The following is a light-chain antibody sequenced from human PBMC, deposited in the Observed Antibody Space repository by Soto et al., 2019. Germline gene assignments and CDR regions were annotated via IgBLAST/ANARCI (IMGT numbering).Light chain of an antibody. V-gene: IGKV1-5*03. CDR3: QQYNSYSLT. Sequence: DIQMTHSPSTLSASVGDRVTITFRASQSISTRLAWYQQKPGKAPKLLIYKASTLESGVPSRFSGSGSGTEFTLTISSLQPDDFATYHCQQYNSYSLTFGGGTKVDIK. CDR2: KAS. J-gene: IGKJ4*01. CDR1: QSISTR.